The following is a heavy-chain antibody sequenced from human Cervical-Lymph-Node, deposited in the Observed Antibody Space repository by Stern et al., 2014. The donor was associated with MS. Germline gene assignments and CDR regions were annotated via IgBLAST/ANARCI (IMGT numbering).Heavy chain of an antibody. CDR2: FDPEDGET. D-gene: IGHD3-3*01. CDR1: GYTLTELS. Sequence: VHLVESGAEVKKPGASVKVSCKVSGYTLTELSMHWVRQAPGKGLEWMGGFDPEDGETIHAQKFQGRVTMTEDTSTDPAYMELSSLRSEDTAVYYCATDRDDFRSGYSAPTKGYGLDVWGQGTTVTVTS. V-gene: IGHV1-24*01. J-gene: IGHJ6*02. CDR3: ATDRDDFRSGYSAPTKGYGLDV.